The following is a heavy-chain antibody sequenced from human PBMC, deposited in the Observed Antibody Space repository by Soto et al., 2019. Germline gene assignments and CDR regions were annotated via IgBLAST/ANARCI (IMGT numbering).Heavy chain of an antibody. J-gene: IGHJ5*02. CDR3: ARRDGYNSNWFDP. CDR1: GGSISSYY. CDR2: IYYSGST. Sequence: PSDTLSLTCTVSGGSISSYYWSWIRQPPGKGLECIGYIYYSGSTNYNPSLKSRVTISVDTSKNQFSLKLSSVTAADTAVYYCARRDGYNSNWFDPWGQGTLVTVS. D-gene: IGHD5-12*01. V-gene: IGHV4-59*07.